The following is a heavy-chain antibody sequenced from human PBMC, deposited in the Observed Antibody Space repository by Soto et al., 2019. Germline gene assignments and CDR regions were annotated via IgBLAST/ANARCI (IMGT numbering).Heavy chain of an antibody. D-gene: IGHD2-15*01. CDR1: GGSFSGYY. CDR2: INHSGST. CDR3: ARVRGICSGGSCYHDAFDI. Sequence: QVQLQQWGAGLLKPSETLSLTCAVYGGSFSGYYWSWIRQPPGKGLEWIGEINHSGSTNYNPSLKSRVTISVDTSKNQFSLKLSSVTAADTAVYYCARVRGICSGGSCYHDAFDIWGQGTMVTVSS. J-gene: IGHJ3*02. V-gene: IGHV4-34*01.